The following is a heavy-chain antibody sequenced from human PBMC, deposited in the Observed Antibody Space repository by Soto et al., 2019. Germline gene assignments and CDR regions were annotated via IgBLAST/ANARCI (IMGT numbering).Heavy chain of an antibody. D-gene: IGHD3-10*01. CDR2: IIPIFGTA. CDR3: ARDGVDYYGSGPI. V-gene: IGHV1-69*13. Sequence: SVKVSCKASGGTFSSYAISWVRQAPGQGLEWMGGIIPIFGTANYAQKFQGRVTITADESTSTAYMELSSLRSEDTAVYYCARDGVDYYGSGPIWGQGTMVTVSS. CDR1: GGTFSSYA. J-gene: IGHJ3*02.